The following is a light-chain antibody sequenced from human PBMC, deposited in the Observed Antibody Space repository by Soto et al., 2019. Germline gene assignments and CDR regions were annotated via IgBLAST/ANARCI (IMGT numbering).Light chain of an antibody. CDR2: DAS. J-gene: IGKJ4*01. V-gene: IGKV3-11*01. Sequence: EIVLTQSPATLSLSPGERATLSCRASQSVSRYLAWYQQKPGQAPRLLIYDASNRATGIPARFSGGGSGTDFTLTITSLEPEDVAGYYCQQRSSWPSTFGGGTKVEI. CDR1: QSVSRY. CDR3: QQRSSWPST.